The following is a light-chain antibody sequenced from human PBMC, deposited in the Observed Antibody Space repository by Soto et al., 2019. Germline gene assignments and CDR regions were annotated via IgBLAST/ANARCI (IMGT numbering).Light chain of an antibody. Sequence: DIQMTQSPSTLSASVGDRVTITCRASQTISNWLAWYQQRPGKAPNLLIYKASTLESGVSSRFSGRGSGTEFTLTISSLQPDHFATYYCQHYNTYPYTFGQGTKLEIK. CDR2: KAS. V-gene: IGKV1-5*03. J-gene: IGKJ2*01. CDR1: QTISNW. CDR3: QHYNTYPYT.